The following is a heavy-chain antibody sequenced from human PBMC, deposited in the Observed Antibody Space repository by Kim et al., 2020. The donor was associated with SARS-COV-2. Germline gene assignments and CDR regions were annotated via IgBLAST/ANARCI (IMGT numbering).Heavy chain of an antibody. CDR3: ARGVAVAGTHFDY. D-gene: IGHD6-19*01. J-gene: IGHJ4*02. V-gene: IGHV1-69*04. Sequence: YAQKFQGRVTITADKSTSTAYMELSSLRSEDTAVYYCARGVAVAGTHFDYWGQGTLVTVSS.